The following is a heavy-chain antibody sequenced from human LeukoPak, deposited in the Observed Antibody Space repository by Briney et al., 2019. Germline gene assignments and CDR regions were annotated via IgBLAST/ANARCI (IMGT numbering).Heavy chain of an antibody. CDR1: GFTFDDYA. Sequence: PGGSLRLSCAASGFTFDDYAMHWVRQAPGKGLEWVSGISWNSGSIGYVDSVKGRFTISRDNAKNSLYLQMNSLRAEDTALYYCAKVYGSGSYPIDYWGQGTLVTVSS. CDR3: AKVYGSGSYPIDY. V-gene: IGHV3-9*01. J-gene: IGHJ4*02. D-gene: IGHD3-10*01. CDR2: ISWNSGSI.